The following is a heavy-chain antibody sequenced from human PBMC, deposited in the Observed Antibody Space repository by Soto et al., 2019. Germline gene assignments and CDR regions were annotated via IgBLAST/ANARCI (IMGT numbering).Heavy chain of an antibody. Sequence: EVQLVESGGGLVQPGGSLRLSCAASGFTVSSNYMSWVRQAPGKGLEWVSVIYSGGSTYYADSVKGRFTISRDNSKNTLYLQRHSLRAEDTAVYSWARDSSGWYGLDYWGQGTLVTVSS. J-gene: IGHJ4*02. CDR3: ARDSSGWYGLDY. CDR1: GFTVSSNY. D-gene: IGHD6-19*01. V-gene: IGHV3-66*01. CDR2: IYSGGST.